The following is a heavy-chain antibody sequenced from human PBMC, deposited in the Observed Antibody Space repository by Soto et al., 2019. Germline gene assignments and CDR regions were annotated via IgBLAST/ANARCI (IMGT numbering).Heavy chain of an antibody. V-gene: IGHV4-59*01. CDR3: ATGGGRFNYGMDV. Sequence: SATLSLTCNVSGGSIRSYYWSWIRQPPGKRLERIGYIYYSGYTNYNLSIKSRITIKKDTSKNQQSQKLTNVTAADTAVYYCATGGGRFNYGMDVWGQGTTVT. D-gene: IGHD3-10*01. CDR1: GGSIRSYY. J-gene: IGHJ6*02. CDR2: IYYSGYT.